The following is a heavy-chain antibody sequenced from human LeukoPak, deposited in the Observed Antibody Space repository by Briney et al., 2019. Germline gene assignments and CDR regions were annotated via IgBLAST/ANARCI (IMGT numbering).Heavy chain of an antibody. J-gene: IGHJ6*03. D-gene: IGHD3-10*01. CDR2: ISGYNGDT. V-gene: IGHV1-18*01. CDR3: ARRGSGVRGDFYYMDV. CDR1: GYTFTSYG. Sequence: EASVKVSCKASGYTFTSYGVSWVRQAPGQGLAWMGWISGYNGDTKYTQRFQGRVTMTTDTTTSTAYMELRSLRSDDTAVYYCARRGSGVRGDFYYMDVWGKGTTVTVSS.